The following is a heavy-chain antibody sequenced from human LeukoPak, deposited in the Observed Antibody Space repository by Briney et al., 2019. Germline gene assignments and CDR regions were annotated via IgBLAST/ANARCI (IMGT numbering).Heavy chain of an antibody. J-gene: IGHJ4*02. CDR2: IRSKANSYAT. CDR3: TRLSPSGSYSGSFDY. Sequence: GGSLKLSCAASGFTFSGSAMHWVRQAPGKGLEWVGRIRSKANSYATAYAASVKGRFTISRDDSKNTAYLQMNSLKTEDTAVYYCTRLSPSGSYSGSFDYWGQGTLVTVSS. D-gene: IGHD1-26*01. CDR1: GFTFSGSA. V-gene: IGHV3-73*01.